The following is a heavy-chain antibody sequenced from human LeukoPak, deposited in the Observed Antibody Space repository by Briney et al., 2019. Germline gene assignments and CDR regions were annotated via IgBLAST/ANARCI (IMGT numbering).Heavy chain of an antibody. V-gene: IGHV1-2*02. D-gene: IGHD5-18*01. J-gene: IGHJ5*02. Sequence: ASVKVSCKASGYTFTGYYMHWVRQAPGQGLEWMGWMNPNSGGTNYAQKFQGRVTMTRDTSISTAYMELSRLRSDDTAVYYCARDIVMVTYWFDPWGQGTLVTVSS. CDR2: MNPNSGGT. CDR1: GYTFTGYY. CDR3: ARDIVMVTYWFDP.